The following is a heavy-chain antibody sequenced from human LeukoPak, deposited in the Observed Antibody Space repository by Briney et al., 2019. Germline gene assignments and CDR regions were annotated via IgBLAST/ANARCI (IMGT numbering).Heavy chain of an antibody. V-gene: IGHV3-33*06. J-gene: IGHJ4*02. CDR3: AKEWEAYCGGDCYPPLDY. CDR2: IWYDGSNK. D-gene: IGHD2-21*02. Sequence: GRSLRLSCAASGFTFSSYGMHWVRQAPGKGLEWVAIIWYDGSNKYYADSVKGRFTISRDNPKNTLYLQMNSLRAEDTAVYYCAKEWEAYCGGDCYPPLDYWGQGTLVTVSS. CDR1: GFTFSSYG.